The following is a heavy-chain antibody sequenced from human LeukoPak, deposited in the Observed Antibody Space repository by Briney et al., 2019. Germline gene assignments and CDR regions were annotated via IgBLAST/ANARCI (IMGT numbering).Heavy chain of an antibody. V-gene: IGHV4-59*01. J-gene: IGHJ5*02. Sequence: KPSETLSLTCTVSGGSISSYYWSWIRQPPGKGLEWIAYIYYSGSTNYNPPLKSRVTISVDTYKNQFSLKLSSVTAADTAVYYCARARGGYDYVWGSYRYTSGWFDPWGQGTLVTVSS. D-gene: IGHD3-16*02. CDR2: IYYSGST. CDR1: GGSISSYY. CDR3: ARARGGYDYVWGSYRYTSGWFDP.